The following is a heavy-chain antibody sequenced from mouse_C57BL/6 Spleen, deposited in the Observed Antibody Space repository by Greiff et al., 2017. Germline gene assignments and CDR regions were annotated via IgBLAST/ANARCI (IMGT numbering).Heavy chain of an antibody. CDR3: ARSEDYDDYAMDY. J-gene: IGHJ4*01. CDR2: IDPANGNT. CDR1: GFNIKNTY. Sequence: DVKLQESVAELVRPGASVKLSCTASGFNIKNTYMHWVKQRPEQGLEWIGRIDPANGNTKYAPKFQGKATITADTSSNTAYLQLSSLTSEDTAIYYCARSEDYDDYAMDYWGQGTSVTVSS. D-gene: IGHD2-4*01. V-gene: IGHV14-3*01.